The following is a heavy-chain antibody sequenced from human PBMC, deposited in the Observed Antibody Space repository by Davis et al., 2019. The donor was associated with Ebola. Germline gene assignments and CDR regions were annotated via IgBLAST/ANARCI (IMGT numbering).Heavy chain of an antibody. D-gene: IGHD3-3*01. CDR1: GFTFSTYW. CDR2: ISSSGGST. J-gene: IGHJ4*02. V-gene: IGHV3-23*01. CDR3: AKGWSYLDY. Sequence: GRSLRLSCAASGFTFSTYWMTWVRQAPGKGLEWVSGISSSGGSTYYADSVKGRFTISRDNSKNTLYLQMNSLKSEDTAMFYCAKGWSYLDYWGQGTLVSVSS.